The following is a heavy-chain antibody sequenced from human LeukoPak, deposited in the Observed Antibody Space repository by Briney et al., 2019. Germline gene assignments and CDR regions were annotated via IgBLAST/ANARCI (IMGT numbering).Heavy chain of an antibody. Sequence: AASVKVSCKASGYTFTGYYIHWVRQAPGQGLDWMGWINPNSGGTNYAQKFQGRVTMTRDTSISTAYMELSRLRSDDTAVYYCARVSHYYGSGSYYNYWGQGTLVTVSS. V-gene: IGHV1-2*02. CDR3: ARVSHYYGSGSYYNY. CDR2: INPNSGGT. CDR1: GYTFTGYY. J-gene: IGHJ4*02. D-gene: IGHD3-10*01.